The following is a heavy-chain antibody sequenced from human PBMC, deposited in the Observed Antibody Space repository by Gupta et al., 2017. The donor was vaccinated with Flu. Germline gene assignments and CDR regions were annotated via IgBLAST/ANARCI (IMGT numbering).Heavy chain of an antibody. CDR3: ATDNTGYDSDPYVDS. D-gene: IGHD5-12*01. Sequence: QLVESAGGLVEPGGSLRLSCSASGFTFSNAWMTWVRQAPGKGLEWVGRIRSKVDGGSTDHAANGKGRFSISRDDSKNTMYLQLTTXKXEDTAVXYCATDNTGYDSDPYVDSGGQGTLVTVSS. CDR1: GFTFSNAW. CDR2: IRSKVDGGST. V-gene: IGHV3-15*01. J-gene: IGHJ4*02.